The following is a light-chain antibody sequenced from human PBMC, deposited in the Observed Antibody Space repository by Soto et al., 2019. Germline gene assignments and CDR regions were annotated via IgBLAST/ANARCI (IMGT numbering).Light chain of an antibody. V-gene: IGLV1-36*01. Sequence: QSVLTQPPSVSEAPRQRVTISCSGSSSNIGNNAVNWYQQLPGKAPKLLIYYDDLLPSGVSDRFSGSKSGTSASLAISGLKSEDEADYYCAAWDDSLNGPYVFGTGTKLTVL. CDR3: AAWDDSLNGPYV. CDR1: SSNIGNNA. J-gene: IGLJ1*01. CDR2: YDD.